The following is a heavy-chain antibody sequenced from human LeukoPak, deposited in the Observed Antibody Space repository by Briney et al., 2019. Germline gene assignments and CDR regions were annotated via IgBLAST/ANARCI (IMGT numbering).Heavy chain of an antibody. V-gene: IGHV1-2*02. D-gene: IGHD6-19*01. Sequence: ASVTVSCKASGYSFTGYHIHWVRQAPGQGPEWVGWINPDTGGTKCAQKFQGRVTLTRDTSINTAYMELNDLRSDDTAMYYCARDVPGYSSYFDYWGQGTVVTVSS. J-gene: IGHJ4*02. CDR3: ARDVPGYSSYFDY. CDR2: INPDTGGT. CDR1: GYSFTGYH.